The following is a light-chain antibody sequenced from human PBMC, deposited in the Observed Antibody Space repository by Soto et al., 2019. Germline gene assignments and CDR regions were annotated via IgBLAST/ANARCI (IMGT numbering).Light chain of an antibody. Sequence: EIVLTQSPDTLSLSPGARATLSFRASQSLSRSSLAWYQQKPGQAPRLLIYDASNRATGIPDRFSGSGSGTDFTLTITRLEPEDFAVYYCQQYNGSLTFGGGTKVDI. J-gene: IGKJ4*01. CDR3: QQYNGSLT. CDR1: QSLSRSS. V-gene: IGKV3-20*01. CDR2: DAS.